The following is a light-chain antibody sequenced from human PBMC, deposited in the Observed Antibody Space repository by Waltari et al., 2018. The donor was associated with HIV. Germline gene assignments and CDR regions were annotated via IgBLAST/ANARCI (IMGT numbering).Light chain of an antibody. V-gene: IGLV2-23*02. J-gene: IGLJ1*01. CDR2: EVN. Sequence: QSALTQTVSVSGSPGRSITISCTGTSSDIGTYKFVSWYQQHPGKGPKLFIYEVNKRPSGVSSRFSGSKSGNTASLTISGLQAEDEADYYCCSYAGSPYVFGTGTKVTVL. CDR3: CSYAGSPYV. CDR1: SSDIGTYKF.